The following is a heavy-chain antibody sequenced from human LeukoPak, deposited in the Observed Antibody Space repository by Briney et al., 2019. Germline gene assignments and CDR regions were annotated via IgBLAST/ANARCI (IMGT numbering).Heavy chain of an antibody. CDR3: AREPYRRAPNYYYYGMDV. J-gene: IGHJ6*02. D-gene: IGHD1-14*01. Sequence: PGRSLRLSCAASGFTFSRYGMHWVRQAPGKGLEWLAVILSDANKKYYADSVKGRFTISRDNSKNTLYLQMNSLRAEDTAVYYCAREPYRRAPNYYYYGMDVWGQGTTVTVSS. CDR2: ILSDANKK. V-gene: IGHV3-30*03. CDR1: GFTFSRYG.